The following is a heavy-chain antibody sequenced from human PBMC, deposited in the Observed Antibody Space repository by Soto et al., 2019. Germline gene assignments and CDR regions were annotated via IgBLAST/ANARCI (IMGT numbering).Heavy chain of an antibody. CDR2: ISPSNDNS. J-gene: IGHJ4*02. V-gene: IGHV1-18*01. D-gene: IGHD3-16*01. CDR3: SREGGNVRTSDY. CDR1: GYAFTNYA. Sequence: ASVKVSCKASGYAFTNYAVTWVRQAPGQGLEWMGWISPSNDNSYSAQKFQGRVTMSTETSSNTAYMELRRLTSDDTAVYYCSREGGNVRTSDYWGQGTLVTVSS.